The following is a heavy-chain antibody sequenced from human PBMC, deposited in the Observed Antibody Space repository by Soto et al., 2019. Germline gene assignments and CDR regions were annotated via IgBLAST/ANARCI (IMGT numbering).Heavy chain of an antibody. V-gene: IGHV1-8*01. CDR1: GYSFTSLD. CDR2: MQPSTGGT. Sequence: ASVKVSCKASGYSFTSLDINWVRQTAGQGLEWMGWMQPSTGGTGYAQKFQGRVTMTRDTSINTAYMELTTLTSDDKAFYYCARGVSAGVDYWGQGTLVTVSS. D-gene: IGHD1-26*01. CDR3: ARGVSAGVDY. J-gene: IGHJ4*02.